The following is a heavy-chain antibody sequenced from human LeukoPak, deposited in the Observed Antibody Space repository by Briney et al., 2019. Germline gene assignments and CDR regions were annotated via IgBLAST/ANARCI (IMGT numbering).Heavy chain of an antibody. V-gene: IGHV4-39*07. D-gene: IGHD1-26*01. Sequence: SETLSLTCTVSGGSISSSSYYLGWIRQPPGKGLEWIGSIYYNGSTYYNTSLKSRVTISVDTSKNQFSLKLSSVTAADTAVYYCARDPAFGSYPYFFDYWGQGTLVTVSS. J-gene: IGHJ4*02. CDR2: IYYNGST. CDR1: GGSISSSSYY. CDR3: ARDPAFGSYPYFFDY.